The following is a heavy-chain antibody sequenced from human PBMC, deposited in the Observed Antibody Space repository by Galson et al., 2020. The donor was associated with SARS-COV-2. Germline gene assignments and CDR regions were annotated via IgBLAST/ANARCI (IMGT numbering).Heavy chain of an antibody. CDR2: ISGSGSAT. J-gene: IGHJ4*02. V-gene: IGHV3-23*01. Sequence: GGSLRLSCAASGFTFSSYAINWLRQAPGKGLEWVSGISGSGSATYYAGSVKGRFTISRDNSQNTLYLQMNGLRAEDSAIYYCAKRHRDSSGFDYWGQGARVTGSS. CDR3: AKRHRDSSGFDY. CDR1: GFTFSSYA. D-gene: IGHD3-22*01.